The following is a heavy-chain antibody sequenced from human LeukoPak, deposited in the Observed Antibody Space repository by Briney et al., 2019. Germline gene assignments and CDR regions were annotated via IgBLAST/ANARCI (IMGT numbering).Heavy chain of an antibody. D-gene: IGHD2-21*02. CDR1: GVSISPYY. Sequence: SETLSLTCTVSGVSISPYYWTWIRQPAGKGLEWIGRIDANGNTNYNPSLKSRVTISVDTSKNQFSLRLTSVTAADTAVYFCAKERSGDSVYWGQGTLVTVSS. V-gene: IGHV4-4*07. J-gene: IGHJ4*02. CDR2: IDANGNT. CDR3: AKERSGDSVY.